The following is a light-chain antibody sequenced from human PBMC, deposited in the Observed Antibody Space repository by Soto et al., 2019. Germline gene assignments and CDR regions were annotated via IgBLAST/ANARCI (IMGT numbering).Light chain of an antibody. Sequence: QSALTQPASVSGSLGQSITISCTGTSSDVGGYNYVSWYQQHPGKDPKVVIFEVTKRPSGVSSRFSGSKSGNTASLTVSGLQAEDEGDYYCSSDTSSSTVLFGGGTKVTVL. CDR1: SSDVGGYNY. V-gene: IGLV2-14*01. CDR3: SSDTSSSTVL. CDR2: EVT. J-gene: IGLJ2*01.